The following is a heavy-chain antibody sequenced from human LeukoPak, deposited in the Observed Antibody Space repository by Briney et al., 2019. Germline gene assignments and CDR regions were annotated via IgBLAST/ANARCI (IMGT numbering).Heavy chain of an antibody. Sequence: KAGGSLRLSCAASGFTFDDYAMHWVRQAPGKGPEWVSGISWNSGSIGYADSVKGRFTISRDNAKNSLYLQMNSLRAEDTALYYCAKGAGYYYDSSGYLDQWGQGTLVTVSS. D-gene: IGHD3-22*01. CDR2: ISWNSGSI. CDR3: AKGAGYYYDSSGYLDQ. J-gene: IGHJ4*02. V-gene: IGHV3-9*01. CDR1: GFTFDDYA.